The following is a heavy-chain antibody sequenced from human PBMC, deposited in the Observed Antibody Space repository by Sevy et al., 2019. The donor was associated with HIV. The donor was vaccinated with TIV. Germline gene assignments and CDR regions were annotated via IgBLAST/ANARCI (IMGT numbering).Heavy chain of an antibody. CDR3: ARDGREDIVVVVAATGHFDY. D-gene: IGHD2-15*01. V-gene: IGHV3-21*01. Sequence: GGSLRLSCAASGFTFSSYSMNWVRQAPGKGLEWVSSISSRSSYIYYADSVKGRFTISRDNAKNSLYLQMNSLRAEDTAVYYCARDGREDIVVVVAATGHFDYWGQGTLVTVSS. J-gene: IGHJ4*02. CDR1: GFTFSSYS. CDR2: ISSRSSYI.